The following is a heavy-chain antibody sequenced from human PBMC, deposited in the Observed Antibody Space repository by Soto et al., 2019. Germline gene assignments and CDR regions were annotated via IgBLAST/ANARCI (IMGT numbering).Heavy chain of an antibody. CDR1: GYTLTELS. CDR3: ATGGSSGWYRYFDY. Sequence: ASVKVSCKVSGYTLTELSMHWVRQAPGKGLEWMGGFDPEDGETIYAQKFQGRVTMTEDTSTDTAYMELSSLRSEDTAVYYCATGGSSGWYRYFDYWGQGTLVTVSS. J-gene: IGHJ4*02. D-gene: IGHD6-19*01. V-gene: IGHV1-24*01. CDR2: FDPEDGET.